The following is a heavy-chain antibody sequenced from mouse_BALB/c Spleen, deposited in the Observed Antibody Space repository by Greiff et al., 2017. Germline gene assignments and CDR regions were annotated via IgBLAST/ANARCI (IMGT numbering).Heavy chain of an antibody. CDR2: INPYNGDT. V-gene: IGHV1-20*02. J-gene: IGHJ4*01. D-gene: IGHD2-14*01. CDR3: ARDYRYEDYYAMDY. Sequence: EVQLQQSGPELVKPGASVKISCTASGYSFTGYFMNWVMQSHGKSLEWIGRINPYNGDTFYNQKFKGKATLTVDKSSSTAHMELRSLASEDSAVYYCARDYRYEDYYAMDYWGQGTSVTVSS. CDR1: GYSFTGYF.